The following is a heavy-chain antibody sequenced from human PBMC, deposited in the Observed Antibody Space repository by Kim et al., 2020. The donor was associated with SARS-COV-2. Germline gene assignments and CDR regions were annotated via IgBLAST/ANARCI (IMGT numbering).Heavy chain of an antibody. CDR2: ISGFGGT. Sequence: GGSLRLSCAASGFTFSNYAMNWVRQAPGKGLDCVSAISGFGGTYYAASVKGRFTVSRDNSKNTLSLQMNSLRAEETAVYYCERVGHGAYVGRDYFEPWGQGTLVSVSS. CDR1: GFTFSNYA. J-gene: IGHJ4*02. V-gene: IGHV3-23*01. D-gene: IGHD4-17*01. CDR3: ERVGHGAYVGRDYFEP.